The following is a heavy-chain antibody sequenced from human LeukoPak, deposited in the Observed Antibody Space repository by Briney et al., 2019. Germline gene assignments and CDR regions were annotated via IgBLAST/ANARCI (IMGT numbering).Heavy chain of an antibody. D-gene: IGHD3-10*01. CDR2: INNEGTTI. J-gene: IGHJ1*01. CDR1: XXXXXXSW. CDR3: ARVSGLGMNEYYQH. V-gene: IGHV3-74*01. Sequence: PGGSLRLSCXXXXXXXXXSWMHWVRQAPGKGLVWVSRINNEGTTISYADSVKGRFTISRDNAKNTLYLQMNSLRAEDTAVYYCARVSGLGMNEYYQHWGQGTLVTVAS.